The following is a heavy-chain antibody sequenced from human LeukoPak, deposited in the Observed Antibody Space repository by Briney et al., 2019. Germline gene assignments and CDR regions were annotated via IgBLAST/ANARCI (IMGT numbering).Heavy chain of an antibody. CDR1: GGSISSGDYY. D-gene: IGHD2-15*01. Sequence: SQTLSLTCTVSGGSISSGDYYWSWIRQHPGKGLEWIGYIYYSGSTYYNPSLKSRVTISVDTSKNQFSLKLSSVTAADTAVYYCARAPEVLLAGFDYWGQGTLVTVSS. J-gene: IGHJ4*02. CDR3: ARAPEVLLAGFDY. CDR2: IYYSGST. V-gene: IGHV4-31*03.